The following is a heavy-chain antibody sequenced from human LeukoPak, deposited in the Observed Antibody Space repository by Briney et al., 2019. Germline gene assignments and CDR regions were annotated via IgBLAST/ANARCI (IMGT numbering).Heavy chain of an antibody. CDR3: ARQGAVAGTRFLLNY. J-gene: IGHJ4*02. V-gene: IGHV4-39*01. CDR1: GGSISSSSYY. D-gene: IGHD6-19*01. Sequence: PSETLSLTCTVSGGSISSSSYYWGWIRQPPGKGLEWIGSIYYSGSTYYNPSLKSRVTISVDTSKNQFSLKLSSVTAADTAVYYCARQGAVAGTRFLLNYWGQGTLVTVSS. CDR2: IYYSGST.